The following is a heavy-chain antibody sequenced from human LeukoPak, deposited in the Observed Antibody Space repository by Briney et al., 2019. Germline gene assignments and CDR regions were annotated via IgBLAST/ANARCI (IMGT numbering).Heavy chain of an antibody. Sequence: PGGSLRLSCAAAGFTFSNAWMSWGRQATGKGLEWVGRIKSKTDGGTTDYAAPVKGRFTISRDDSKNTLYLQMNSLNTEDTAVYYCTTYGSDLYYYYGMDVWGQGTTVTVSS. CDR3: TTYGSDLYYYYGMDV. CDR2: IKSKTDGGTT. CDR1: GFTFSNAW. J-gene: IGHJ6*02. D-gene: IGHD3-10*01. V-gene: IGHV3-15*01.